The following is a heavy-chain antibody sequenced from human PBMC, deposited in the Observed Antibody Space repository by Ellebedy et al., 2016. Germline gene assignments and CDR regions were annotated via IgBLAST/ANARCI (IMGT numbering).Heavy chain of an antibody. J-gene: IGHJ4*02. CDR1: GYTFTAYY. V-gene: IGHV1-2*02. Sequence: ASVKVSCXASGYTFTAYYMHWVRQAPGQGLEWMGWINPNSGGTKYAQKFQGRVTMTRDTSISTAYMDLSRLTSDDTAVYYCASKGTYYYDSSGYWFDYWGQGTLVTVSS. D-gene: IGHD3-22*01. CDR2: INPNSGGT. CDR3: ASKGTYYYDSSGYWFDY.